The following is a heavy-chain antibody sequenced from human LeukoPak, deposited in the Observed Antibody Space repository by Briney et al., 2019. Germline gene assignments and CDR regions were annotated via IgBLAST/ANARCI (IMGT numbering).Heavy chain of an antibody. V-gene: IGHV4-39*01. CDR3: GRLTICRVRYCDPPAGPRGFDL. CDR2: IYHSGSA. Sequence: SETLSLTCTVSGDSMILSTYYWGWVRPPAGVWRGWFGLIYHSGSAYYNPSLESRVDMSIDTSKGQFSLRLTSVAAADTALYYCGRLTICRVRYCDPPAGPRGFDLWGQGALVSVSA. J-gene: IGHJ4*02. CDR1: GDSMILSTYY. D-gene: IGHD3-9*01.